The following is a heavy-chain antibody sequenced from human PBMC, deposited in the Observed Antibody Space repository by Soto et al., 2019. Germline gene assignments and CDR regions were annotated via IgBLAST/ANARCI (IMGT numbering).Heavy chain of an antibody. V-gene: IGHV3-49*03. CDR3: VNSYAARGWYEGSDY. Sequence: GVLRLSCPASGFTFGDYAMSWFRQAPGKGLEWVGFIRSKAYGGTTEYAASVKGRFTISRDNAKNSLYLQMNSLRVEDTAVYYCVNSYAARGWYEGSDYWGRGTVVTVSS. CDR1: GFTFGDYA. J-gene: IGHJ4*02. CDR2: IRSKAYGGTT. D-gene: IGHD6-19*01.